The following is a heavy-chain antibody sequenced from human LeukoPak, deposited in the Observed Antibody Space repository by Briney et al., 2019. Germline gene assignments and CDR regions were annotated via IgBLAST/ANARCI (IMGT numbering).Heavy chain of an antibody. CDR1: GYTFTGYY. CDR3: ATTAPVYGSGSYTFDY. J-gene: IGHJ4*02. Sequence: ASVKVSCKASGYTFTGYYMHWVRQAPGQGLEWMGWINPNSGGTNYAQKFQGRVTMTRDTSISTAYMELSRLRSEDTAVYYCATTAPVYGSGSYTFDYWGQGTLVTVSS. V-gene: IGHV1-2*02. D-gene: IGHD3-10*01. CDR2: INPNSGGT.